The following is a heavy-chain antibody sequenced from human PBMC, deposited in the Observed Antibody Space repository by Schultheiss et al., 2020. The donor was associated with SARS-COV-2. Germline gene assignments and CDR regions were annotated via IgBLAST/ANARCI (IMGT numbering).Heavy chain of an antibody. J-gene: IGHJ4*02. CDR3: ARDRGYGDYPSF. CDR1: GFTFSNYA. Sequence: GGSLRLSCAASGFTFSNYAMSWVRQAPGKGLEWISYISSSSSTIYYANSVKGRFTISRDNSKNTLYLQMNSLRAEDTAVYYCARDRGYGDYPSFWGQGTLVTVSS. CDR2: ISSSSSTI. V-gene: IGHV3-48*01. D-gene: IGHD4-17*01.